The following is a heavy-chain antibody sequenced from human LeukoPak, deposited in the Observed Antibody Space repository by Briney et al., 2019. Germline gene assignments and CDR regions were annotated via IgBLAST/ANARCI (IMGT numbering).Heavy chain of an antibody. J-gene: IGHJ4*02. CDR1: GFTFSNYA. D-gene: IGHD6-13*01. V-gene: IGHV3-23*01. CDR3: TRGSTSTWYDY. CDR2: MGGSSVNR. Sequence: GGSLRLSCAASGFTFSNYAMSWVRRAPGKGLEWVSLMGGSSVNRYYADSVKGRFTISRDNSKNTLYLQMNSPRGDDTAVYYCTRGSTSTWYDYWGQGIQVTVSS.